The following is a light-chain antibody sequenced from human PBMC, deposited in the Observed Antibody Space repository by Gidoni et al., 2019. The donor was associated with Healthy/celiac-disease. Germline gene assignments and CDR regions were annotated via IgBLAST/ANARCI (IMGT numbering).Light chain of an antibody. CDR2: AAS. J-gene: IGKJ1*01. Sequence: AIQMTQSPSSLSASVGDRVTIPCRASQGSRNDLGWYQQKPGKAPKLLIYAASSLQSGVPSRFSGSGSGTDFTLTISSLQPEDFATYYCLQDYNYPWTFXQXTKVEIK. CDR1: QGSRND. V-gene: IGKV1-6*01. CDR3: LQDYNYPWT.